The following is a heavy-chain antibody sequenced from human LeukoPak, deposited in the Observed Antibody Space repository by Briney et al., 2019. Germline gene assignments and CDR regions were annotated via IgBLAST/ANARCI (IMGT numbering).Heavy chain of an antibody. CDR2: IYHSGST. D-gene: IGHD1-7*01. Sequence: PSQTLSLTCTVSGGSISSGDYYWSWIRQPPRKGLEWIGSIYHSGSTYYNPSLKSRVTISVDTSKNQFSLKLSSVTAADTAVYYCARWTGTTDAFDIWGQGTMVTVSS. CDR1: GGSISSGDYY. V-gene: IGHV4-30-2*03. CDR3: ARWTGTTDAFDI. J-gene: IGHJ3*02.